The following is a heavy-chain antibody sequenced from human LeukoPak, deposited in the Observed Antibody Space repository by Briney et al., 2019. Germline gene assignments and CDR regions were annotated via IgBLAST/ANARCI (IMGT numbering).Heavy chain of an antibody. Sequence: GGSLRLSCAASGFTFSNYYMSWIRQTPGKGLEWLSYISGSGGDIHYADSVKGRFTISRDNAKNSLYLQMNSLRAKDTAMYYCVRDIRAVGITLYFDYWGQGILVTVTS. CDR2: ISGSGGDI. CDR3: VRDIRAVGITLYFDY. V-gene: IGHV3-11*01. CDR1: GFTFSNYY. D-gene: IGHD3-22*01. J-gene: IGHJ4*02.